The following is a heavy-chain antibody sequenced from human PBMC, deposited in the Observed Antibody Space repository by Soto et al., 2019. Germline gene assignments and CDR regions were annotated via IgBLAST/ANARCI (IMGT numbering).Heavy chain of an antibody. V-gene: IGHV3-43*01. CDR2: ISWEGGRT. J-gene: IGHJ4*02. CDR3: AKDIFDRSGPYY. Sequence: GSLRLSSAAAGXTFDDYTLHWVRQAPAKGVAWVSLISWEGGRTCYADSVKCRFTICRDNSKNSLYLQMNVLRTEDNALYYCAKDIFDRSGPYYWGQGTLVTVSS. CDR1: GXTFDDYT. D-gene: IGHD6-19*01.